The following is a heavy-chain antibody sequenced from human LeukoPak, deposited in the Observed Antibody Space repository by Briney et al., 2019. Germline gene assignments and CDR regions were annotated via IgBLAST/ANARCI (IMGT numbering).Heavy chain of an antibody. CDR1: GFTFDDYG. D-gene: IGHD6-19*01. CDR3: AAISIAVAVDFDY. V-gene: IGHV3-20*04. J-gene: IGHJ4*02. CDR2: INWNGGST. Sequence: PGGPLRLSCAASGFTFDDYGMSWVRQAPGKGLEWVSGINWNGGSTGYADSVKGRFNISRDNAKNSLYLQMNSLRAEDTALYYCAAISIAVAVDFDYWGQGTLVTVSS.